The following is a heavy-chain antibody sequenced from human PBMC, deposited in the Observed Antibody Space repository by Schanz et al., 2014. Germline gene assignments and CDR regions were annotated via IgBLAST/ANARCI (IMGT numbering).Heavy chain of an antibody. V-gene: IGHV3-30*03. J-gene: IGHJ6*03. CDR2: ISHEGHRD. D-gene: IGHD3-22*01. CDR1: GFTFSSYG. CDR3: ARENSSGYSPAVTYYIDV. Sequence: VHLLESGGGLEQPGGSRKLSCAAFGFTFSSYGRHWVRRAQGRGLGGVAQISHEGHRDFYADSVKGRFTVSRDNNWKTLSLQMNSLRSDDTAIYHCARENSSGYSPAVTYYIDVWGKGTTVTVSS.